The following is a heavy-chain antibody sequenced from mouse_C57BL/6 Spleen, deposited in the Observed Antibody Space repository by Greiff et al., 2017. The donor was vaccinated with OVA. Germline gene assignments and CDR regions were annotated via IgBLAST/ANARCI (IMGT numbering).Heavy chain of an antibody. CDR2: INPNNGGT. J-gene: IGHJ1*03. D-gene: IGHD1-1*01. V-gene: IGHV1-26*01. CDR3: ARAPYYYGSYWYFDV. CDR1: GYTFTDYY. Sequence: EVQLQQSGPELVKPGASVKISCKASGYTFTDYYMNWVKQSHGKSLEWIGDINPNNGGTSYNQKFKGKATLSVDKSSSTAYMELRSLTSEDSAVYYCARAPYYYGSYWYFDVWGTGTTGTVSS.